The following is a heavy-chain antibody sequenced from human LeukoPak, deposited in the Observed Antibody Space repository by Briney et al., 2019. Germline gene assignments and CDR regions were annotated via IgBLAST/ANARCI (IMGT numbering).Heavy chain of an antibody. D-gene: IGHD6-6*01. CDR3: ARAGRGIAARREGYYYYYYMDV. V-gene: IGHV3-7*01. Sequence: TGGPLRLSCAASGFTFSSYWMSWVRQAPGKGLEWVANIKQEGSEKYYVDSVKGRFTISRDNAKNSPYLQMNSLRAEDTAVYYCARAGRGIAARREGYYYYYYMDVWGKGTTVTVSS. J-gene: IGHJ6*03. CDR1: GFTFSSYW. CDR2: IKQEGSEK.